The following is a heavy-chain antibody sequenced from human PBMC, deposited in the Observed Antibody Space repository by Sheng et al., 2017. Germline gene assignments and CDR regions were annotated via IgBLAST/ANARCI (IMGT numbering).Heavy chain of an antibody. CDR1: GYTFTSYG. CDR3: ARGPTAIADYNTGTARGHFDY. V-gene: IGHV1-18*01. J-gene: IGHJ4*02. D-gene: IGHD4-4*01. Sequence: QVQLVQSGAEVKKPGASVKVSCKASGYTFTSYGISWVRQVPGQGLEWLGWISAFNLFTKFAQKVQDRVTMTIDTTTDTAYMELRSLGSEDTAVYYCARGPTAIADYNTGTARGHFDYWGQGTLVSVSS. CDR2: ISAFNLFT.